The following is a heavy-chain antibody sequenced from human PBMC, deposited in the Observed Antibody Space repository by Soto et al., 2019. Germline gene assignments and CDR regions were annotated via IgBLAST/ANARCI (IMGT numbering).Heavy chain of an antibody. J-gene: IGHJ4*02. Sequence: SVKVSCKASGGTFSSYAISWVRQAPGQGLEWMGGIIPIFGTANYAQKFQGRVTITANESTSTAYMELSSLRSEDTAVYYCSTSYDSSGYYFGVDYWGQGTLVTVSS. CDR2: IIPIFGTA. D-gene: IGHD3-22*01. CDR3: STSYDSSGYYFGVDY. CDR1: GGTFSSYA. V-gene: IGHV1-69*13.